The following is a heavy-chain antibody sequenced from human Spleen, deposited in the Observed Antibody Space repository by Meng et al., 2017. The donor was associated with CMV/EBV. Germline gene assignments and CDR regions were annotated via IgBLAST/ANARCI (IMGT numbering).Heavy chain of an antibody. V-gene: IGHV3-30*19. D-gene: IGHD3-9*01. Sequence: ISCAASGFTFNNFGMHWVRQAPGKGLEWVAFISYDGSKKYHADSVKGRFTVSRDNSKNTLYLQMNSLRAEDTAVYYCARDPSPDIEVYQYGMDVWGHGTTVTVSS. CDR2: ISYDGSKK. CDR3: ARDPSPDIEVYQYGMDV. J-gene: IGHJ6*02. CDR1: GFTFNNFG.